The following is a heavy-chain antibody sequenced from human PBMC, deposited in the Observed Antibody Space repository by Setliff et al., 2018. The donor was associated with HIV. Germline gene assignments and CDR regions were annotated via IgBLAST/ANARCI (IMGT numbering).Heavy chain of an antibody. J-gene: IGHJ6*03. D-gene: IGHD1-1*01. Sequence: SETLSLTCAVYGGSFNNYYWSWIRQPPGKGLEWIGEINHSGSTSYSPSLKSRVTISVDTSKNQFSLKLNSITAADTAIYFCARVRDPNWNYDMDVWGQGTTVTVSS. CDR2: INHSGST. CDR1: GGSFNNYY. V-gene: IGHV4-34*01. CDR3: ARVRDPNWNYDMDV.